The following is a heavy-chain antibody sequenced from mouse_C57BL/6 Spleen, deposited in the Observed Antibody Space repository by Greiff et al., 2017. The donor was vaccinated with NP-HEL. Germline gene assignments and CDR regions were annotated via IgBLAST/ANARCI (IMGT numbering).Heavy chain of an antibody. CDR2: ISDGGSYT. Sequence: EVNVVESGGGLVKPGGSLKLSCAASGFTFSSYAMSWVRQTPEKRLEWVATISDGGSYTYYPDNVKGRFTISRDNAKNILYLQMSHLKSEDTAMYYCARVWRADWGQGTLVTVSA. J-gene: IGHJ3*01. CDR1: GFTFSSYA. V-gene: IGHV5-4*03. CDR3: ARVWRAD. D-gene: IGHD3-3*01.